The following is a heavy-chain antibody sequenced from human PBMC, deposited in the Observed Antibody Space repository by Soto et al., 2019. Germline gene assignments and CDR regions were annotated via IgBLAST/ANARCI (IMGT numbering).Heavy chain of an antibody. CDR1: GFTFTRAW. Sequence: EVQLVESGGDLVRPGGSLTLSCATSGFTFTRAWMNWVRQAPGGGLEWIGRIKTTADGGTTDFAAPVRGRFANSRDDSRNTLYLHMNSLKSDDAAVYYCTTLGDRRRLIDDSWGQGTPVTVSS. V-gene: IGHV3-15*01. CDR3: TTLGDRRRLIDDS. CDR2: IKTTADGGTT. J-gene: IGHJ4*02. D-gene: IGHD2-21*01.